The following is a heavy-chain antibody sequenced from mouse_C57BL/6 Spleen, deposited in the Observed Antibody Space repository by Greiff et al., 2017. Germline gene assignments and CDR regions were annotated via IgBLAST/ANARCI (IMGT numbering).Heavy chain of an antibody. V-gene: IGHV5-12*01. Sequence: EVKLMESGGGLVQPGGSLKLSCAASGFTFSDYYMYWVRQTPEKRLEWVAYISNGGGSTYYPDTVKGRFTISRDNAKNTLYLQMSRLKSEDTAMYYCARHDGGFAYWGQGTLVTVSA. D-gene: IGHD2-3*01. J-gene: IGHJ3*01. CDR3: ARHDGGFAY. CDR1: GFTFSDYY. CDR2: ISNGGGST.